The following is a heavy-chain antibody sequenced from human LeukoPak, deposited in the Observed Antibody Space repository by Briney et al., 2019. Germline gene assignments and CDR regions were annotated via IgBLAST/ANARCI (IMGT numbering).Heavy chain of an antibody. CDR1: GFTVSSNY. CDR3: ARDRVDYYYYMDV. Sequence: PGGSLRLSCAASGFTVSSNYMSWVRQAPGKGLEWVSVIYSGGSTYYADSVKGRFTISRDNSKNTLYLQMNSLRAEDTAVYYCARDRVDYYYYMDVWGKGTTVTVSS. V-gene: IGHV3-53*01. CDR2: IYSGGST. J-gene: IGHJ6*03.